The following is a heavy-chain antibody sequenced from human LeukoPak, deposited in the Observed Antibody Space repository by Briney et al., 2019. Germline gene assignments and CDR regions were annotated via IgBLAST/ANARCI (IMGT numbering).Heavy chain of an antibody. J-gene: IGHJ4*02. V-gene: IGHV3-21*01. CDR3: ARDAIDRYYFDY. CDR2: ISSSSSYI. CDR1: GFTFSSYS. Sequence: GGSLRLSCAASGFTFSSYSMNWVRQAPGKGLEWVSSISSSSSYIYYADSVKGRFTISRDNAKNSLYLQMNSLRAEDTAVYYCARDAIDRYYFDYWGQGTLVTVSS.